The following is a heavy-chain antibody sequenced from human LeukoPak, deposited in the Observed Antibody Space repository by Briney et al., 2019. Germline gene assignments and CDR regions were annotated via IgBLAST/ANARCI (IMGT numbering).Heavy chain of an antibody. J-gene: IGHJ4*02. CDR1: GYTFTGYY. D-gene: IGHD3-10*01. Sequence: ASVKVSCKASGYTFTGYYIHWVRQAPGQGLEWMGWINPNTGGTNYVQKFQGRVTMTRDTSISTAYMELSRLRSDDTAVYYCARSLMVRGVIFGYWGQGTLVTVSS. V-gene: IGHV1-2*02. CDR3: ARSLMVRGVIFGY. CDR2: INPNTGGT.